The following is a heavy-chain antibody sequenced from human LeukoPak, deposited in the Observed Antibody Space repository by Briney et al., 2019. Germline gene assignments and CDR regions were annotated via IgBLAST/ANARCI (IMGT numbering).Heavy chain of an antibody. D-gene: IGHD5-24*01. CDR2: IYTSGST. CDR3: ATGDGYNSFDY. Sequence: SETLSLTCSVSGGSFSSYYWSWIRQPAGKGLEWIGRIYTSGSTNYNSSLKSRVTMSVDTSKNQVSLKLSSVTAADTAVYYCATGDGYNSFDYWGQGTLVTVSS. V-gene: IGHV4-4*07. CDR1: GGSFSSYY. J-gene: IGHJ4*02.